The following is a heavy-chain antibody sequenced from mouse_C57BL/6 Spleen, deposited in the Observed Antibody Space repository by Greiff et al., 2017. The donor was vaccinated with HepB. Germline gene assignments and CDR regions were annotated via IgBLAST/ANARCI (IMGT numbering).Heavy chain of an antibody. CDR2: ISSGGDYI. CDR3: TRTADTFDY. CDR1: GFTFSSYA. D-gene: IGHD6-1*01. J-gene: IGHJ2*01. V-gene: IGHV5-9-1*02. Sequence: EVKLMESGEGLVKPGGSLKLSCAASGFTFSSYAMSWVRQTPEKRLEWVAYISSGGDYIYYADTVKGRFTISRDNARNTLYLQMSSLKSEDTAMYYCTRTADTFDYWGQGTTLTVSS.